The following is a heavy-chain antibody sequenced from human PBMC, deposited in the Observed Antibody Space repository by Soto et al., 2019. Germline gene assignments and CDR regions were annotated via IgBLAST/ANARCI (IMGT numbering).Heavy chain of an antibody. D-gene: IGHD3-16*01. CDR1: GFTFREAW. Sequence: EVQLVESGGGLVKPVGSLRVSCAASGFTFREAWMNWVRQAPGKGLEWVGRIKSRTDGGTIEYATPVKGRFIISRDDSKNTLYMQMDSLKTEDTAVYYCWGSAYWGQGTLVTVSS. J-gene: IGHJ4*02. CDR3: WGSAY. V-gene: IGHV3-15*07. CDR2: IKSRTDGGTI.